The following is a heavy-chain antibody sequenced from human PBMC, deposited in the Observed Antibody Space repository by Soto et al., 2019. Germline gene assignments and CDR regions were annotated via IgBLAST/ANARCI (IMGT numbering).Heavy chain of an antibody. CDR1: GCSIGTYY. D-gene: IGHD3-10*01. J-gene: IGHJ6*02. Sequence: SETLSLTCTVSGCSIGTYYCSWFRLPPGKGLEWIGYISDIAYTSYNPSLKGRVSISVDTSKNQFSLTLTSVTAADTAVYYCARQGFGVLHGLGAVWGQGTTVTVSS. CDR3: ARQGFGVLHGLGAV. CDR2: ISDIAYT. V-gene: IGHV4-59*08.